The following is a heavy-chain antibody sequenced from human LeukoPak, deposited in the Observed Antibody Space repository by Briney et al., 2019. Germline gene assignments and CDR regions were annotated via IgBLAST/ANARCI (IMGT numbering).Heavy chain of an antibody. J-gene: IGHJ4*02. CDR1: GFTFSSYG. CDR3: AKDSPGLWFGESLGSYYFDY. CDR2: ISYDGSNK. V-gene: IGHV3-30*18. Sequence: PGRSLRLSCAASGFTFSSYGMHWVRQAPGKGLEWVAVISYDGSNKYYADSVKGRFTISRDNSKNMLYLQMNSLRAEDTAVYYCAKDSPGLWFGESLGSYYFDYWGQGTLVTVSS. D-gene: IGHD3-10*01.